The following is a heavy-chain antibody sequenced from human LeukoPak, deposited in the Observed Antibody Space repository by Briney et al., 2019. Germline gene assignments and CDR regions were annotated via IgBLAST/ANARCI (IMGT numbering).Heavy chain of an antibody. Sequence: SQTLSLTCAVSGGSISSGVYSWSWIRQPPGKGLEWIGYIYYSGNTYYYPSLRSRVSISVDTSKNQLPLKLNSVTAADTAVYFCARRDYGDYHDAFDIWGQGTMVTVSS. J-gene: IGHJ3*02. D-gene: IGHD4-17*01. CDR1: GGSISSGVYS. CDR3: ARRDYGDYHDAFDI. V-gene: IGHV4-30-4*07. CDR2: IYYSGNT.